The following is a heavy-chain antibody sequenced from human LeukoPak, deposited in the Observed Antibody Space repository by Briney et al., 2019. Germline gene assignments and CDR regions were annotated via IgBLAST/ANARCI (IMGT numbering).Heavy chain of an antibody. CDR3: ARDHLVRGYGDY. Sequence: ASVKVSCKASGYTFTGYYMHWVRQAPGQGLEWMGWINPNSGGTNYAQKFQGRVTMTRDTSISTAYMELSRLRSEDTAVYYCARDHLVRGYGDYWGQGTLVTVSS. J-gene: IGHJ4*02. CDR2: INPNSGGT. V-gene: IGHV1-2*02. CDR1: GYTFTGYY. D-gene: IGHD3-10*01.